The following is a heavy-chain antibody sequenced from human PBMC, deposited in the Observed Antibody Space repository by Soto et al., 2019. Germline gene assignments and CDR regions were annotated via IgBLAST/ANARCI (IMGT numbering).Heavy chain of an antibody. CDR2: INAGNGNA. V-gene: IGHV1-3*01. Sequence: ASVKVSCKASGYTFTSYAMHWVRQAPGQRLEWMGWINAGNGNAKYSQKFQGRVTITRDTSASTAYMELSSLRSEDTAVYYCARDPWNYVSGWFDPWGQGTLVTVSS. CDR3: ARDPWNYVSGWFDP. D-gene: IGHD1-7*01. CDR1: GYTFTSYA. J-gene: IGHJ5*02.